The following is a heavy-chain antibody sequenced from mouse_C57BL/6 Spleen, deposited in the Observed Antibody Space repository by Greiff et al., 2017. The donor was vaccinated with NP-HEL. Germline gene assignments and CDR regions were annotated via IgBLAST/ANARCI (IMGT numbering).Heavy chain of an antibody. D-gene: IGHD2-10*02. J-gene: IGHJ2*01. CDR1: GYTFTSYW. CDR2: IHPNSGST. Sequence: VQLQQPGAELVKPGASVKLSCKASGYTFTSYWMHWVKQRPGQGLEWIGMIHPNSGSTNYNEKFKSKATLTVDKSSSTAYMQLSSLTSEDSAVYYCARWGYGNYDYFDYWGQGTTLTVSS. CDR3: ARWGYGNYDYFDY. V-gene: IGHV1-64*01.